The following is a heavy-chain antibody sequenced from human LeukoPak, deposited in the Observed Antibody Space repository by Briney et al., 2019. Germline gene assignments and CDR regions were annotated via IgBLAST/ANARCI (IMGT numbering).Heavy chain of an antibody. Sequence: SETLSLTCAVSGYSISSSNYWGWIRQPPGKGLEWIGNIHHIGNTYYNPSLKNRVTISLDTSKNQFSLKLSSVTAADTAVYYCARVLIVVVTEEYDALDIWGQGTIVTVSS. J-gene: IGHJ3*02. CDR2: IHHIGNT. CDR3: ARVLIVVVTEEYDALDI. CDR1: GYSISSSNY. D-gene: IGHD2-21*02. V-gene: IGHV4-38-2*01.